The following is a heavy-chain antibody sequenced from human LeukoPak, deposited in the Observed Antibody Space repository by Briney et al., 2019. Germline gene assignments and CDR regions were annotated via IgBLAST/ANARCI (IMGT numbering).Heavy chain of an antibody. CDR2: ITPNIVGT. Sequence: ASVKVSCKASGYTFTGYYMHWVRQAPGQGLKGMGWITPNIVGTNYAQKFQGRVTMTRDTSISTAYMELSRLRSDDTAVYYCARGRGPLLWFGESNYYYYGMDVWGQGTTVTVSS. J-gene: IGHJ6*02. CDR3: ARGRGPLLWFGESNYYYYGMDV. CDR1: GYTFTGYY. D-gene: IGHD3-10*01. V-gene: IGHV1-2*02.